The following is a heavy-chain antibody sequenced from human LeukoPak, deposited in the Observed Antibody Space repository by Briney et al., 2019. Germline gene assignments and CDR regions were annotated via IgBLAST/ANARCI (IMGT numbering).Heavy chain of an antibody. CDR1: GYTFSDYY. J-gene: IGHJ6*03. V-gene: IGHV1-2*02. D-gene: IGHD2-2*01. CDR3: AGERVPAYYYYYMDV. CDR2: INPNSGGT. Sequence: ASVKVSCTASGYTFSDYYMHWVRQAPGQGLEWMGWINPNSGGTNYAQKFQGRVTMARDTSISTAYMELSRLRSDDLAVEDCAGERVPAYYYYYMDVWGKGTTVTVSS.